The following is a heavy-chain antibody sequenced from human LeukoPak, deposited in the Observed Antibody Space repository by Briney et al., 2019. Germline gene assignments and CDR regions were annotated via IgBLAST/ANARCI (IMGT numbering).Heavy chain of an antibody. V-gene: IGHV1-69*05. J-gene: IGHJ4*02. Sequence: SVKVSCKASGGTFSSYAISWVRQAPGQGLEWVGGIIPIFGTANYAQKFQGRVTITTDESTSTAYMELSSLRSEDTAVYYCARDSGDSYGDEGYYFDYWGQGTLVTVSS. CDR2: IIPIFGTA. CDR3: ARDSGDSYGDEGYYFDY. D-gene: IGHD5-18*01. CDR1: GGTFSSYA.